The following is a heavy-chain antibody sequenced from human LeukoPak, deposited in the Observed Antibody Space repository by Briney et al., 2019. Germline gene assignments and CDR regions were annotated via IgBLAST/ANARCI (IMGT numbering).Heavy chain of an antibody. Sequence: SVKVSCKASGYTFSSYAISWVRQAPGQGLEWMGGIIPIFGTANYAQKFQGRVTITADESTSTAYMELSSLRSEDTAVYYCARSYYYDSSGWYYFDYWGQGTLVTVSS. V-gene: IGHV1-69*13. J-gene: IGHJ4*02. CDR1: GYTFSSYA. CDR3: ARSYYYDSSGWYYFDY. CDR2: IIPIFGTA. D-gene: IGHD3-22*01.